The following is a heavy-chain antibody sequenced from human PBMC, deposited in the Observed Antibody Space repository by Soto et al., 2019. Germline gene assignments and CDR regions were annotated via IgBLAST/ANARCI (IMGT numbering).Heavy chain of an antibody. D-gene: IGHD5-18*01. J-gene: IGHJ4*02. CDR1: GYTFTSYY. CDR2: INPSGGST. CDR3: ARATDSSGYFLLGYFDY. Sequence: ASVKVSCKASGYTFTSYYMHWVRQAPGQGLEWMGIINPSGGSTSYAQKFQGRVTMTRDTSTSTVYMELSSLRSEDTAVYYCARATDSSGYFLLGYFDYWGQGTLVTVSS. V-gene: IGHV1-46*01.